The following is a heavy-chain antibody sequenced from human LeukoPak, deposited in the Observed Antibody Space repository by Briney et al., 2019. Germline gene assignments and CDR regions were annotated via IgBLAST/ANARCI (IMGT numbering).Heavy chain of an antibody. CDR2: LSCSGGNT. CDR3: AKQKGIAARGYFDL. D-gene: IGHD6-25*01. CDR1: GFTFSSYA. Sequence: GMSLRLSCAASGFTFSSYAMSWLPQAPGKGLVWVSALSCSGGNTYHAVSVKGRFTIYRDNSKHTVDLQMQRLSAEDTAVYYCAKQKGIAARGYFDLWGRGTLVTVSS. V-gene: IGHV3-23*01. J-gene: IGHJ2*01.